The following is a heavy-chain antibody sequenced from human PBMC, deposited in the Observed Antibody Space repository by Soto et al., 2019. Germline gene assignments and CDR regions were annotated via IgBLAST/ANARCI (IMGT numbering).Heavy chain of an antibody. J-gene: IGHJ3*02. Sequence: GESLKISCKGSGYSFTSSWITWVRQMPGKGLECMGRIAPSDSETIYSPSLEGHVSISADKSISTAYLQWSSLKASDTAMYYCPRLRFLLGTFDIWGQATMVNVSS. CDR3: PRLRFLLGTFDI. CDR1: GYSFTSSW. D-gene: IGHD7-27*01. CDR2: IAPSDSET. V-gene: IGHV5-10-1*01.